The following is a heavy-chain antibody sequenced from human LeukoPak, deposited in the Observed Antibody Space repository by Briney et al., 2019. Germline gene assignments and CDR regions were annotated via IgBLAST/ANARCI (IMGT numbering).Heavy chain of an antibody. Sequence: GGSLRLSCAASGFSFNTYSMSWIRQAPGKGLEGVSYISSSGSTIYYADSVKGRFTISRDNAKNSLYLQMNSLRAEDTAVYYCARDSYYDFWSGYYNYYYYYMDVWGKGTTVTVSS. CDR1: GFSFNTYS. CDR2: ISSSGSTI. J-gene: IGHJ6*03. V-gene: IGHV3-48*04. D-gene: IGHD3-3*01. CDR3: ARDSYYDFWSGYYNYYYYYMDV.